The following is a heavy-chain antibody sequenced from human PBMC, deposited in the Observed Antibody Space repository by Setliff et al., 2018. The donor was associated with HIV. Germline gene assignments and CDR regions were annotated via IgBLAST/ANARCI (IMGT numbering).Heavy chain of an antibody. CDR3: ARYNWNPLGYRFDY. CDR2: ISSSSSYI. V-gene: IGHV3-21*04. D-gene: IGHD1-20*01. J-gene: IGHJ4*02. Sequence: GGSLRLSCAASGFTFSSYSMNWVRQAPGKGLEWVSSISSSSSYIYYADSVKGRFTISRDNAKNSLYLQLNSLRAEDTAVYYCARYNWNPLGYRFDYWGQGTLVTVSS. CDR1: GFTFSSYS.